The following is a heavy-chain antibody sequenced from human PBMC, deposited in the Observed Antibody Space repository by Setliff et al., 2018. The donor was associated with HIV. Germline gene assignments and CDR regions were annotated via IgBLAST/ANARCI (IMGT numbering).Heavy chain of an antibody. Sequence: SETLSLTCTVSGVSISNYYWSWIRQPAGKGLEWIGRIYTSGNTNYNPSLKSRVTMSVDTSKKQFSLKLTSVTAADTAAYYCAGHFYYSGSGIWAGLDSWGQGTQVTVSS. CDR1: GVSISNYY. CDR3: AGHFYYSGSGIWAGLDS. CDR2: IYTSGNT. J-gene: IGHJ4*02. V-gene: IGHV4-4*07. D-gene: IGHD3-10*01.